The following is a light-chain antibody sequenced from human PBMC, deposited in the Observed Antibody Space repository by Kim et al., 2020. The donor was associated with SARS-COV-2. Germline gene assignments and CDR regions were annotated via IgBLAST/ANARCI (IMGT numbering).Light chain of an antibody. J-gene: IGKJ4*01. CDR3: QQTYHSPT. CDR2: GAS. V-gene: IGKV1-39*01. CDR1: QNIRDY. Sequence: DIQLTQSPSSLSASVGDTLTITCRSGQNIRDYLNWYQHKPGKAPKLLIYGASRLQSGVPSRFSGSGSGTDFTLTVRNMQPEDFATYYCQQTYHSPTFGGGTKLEI.